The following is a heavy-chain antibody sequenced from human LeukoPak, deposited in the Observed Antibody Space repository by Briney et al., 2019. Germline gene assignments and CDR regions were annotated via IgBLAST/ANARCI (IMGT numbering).Heavy chain of an antibody. CDR2: ISWNSGSI. D-gene: IGHD3-10*01. CDR3: AKDGSGSYYNGEWGY. Sequence: SGGSLRLSCAASGFTFDDYAMHWVRQAPGKGLEWVSGISWNSGSIGYADSVKGRFTISRDNAKNSLYLQMNSLRAEDTALYYCAKDGSGSYYNGEWGYWGQGTLVTVSS. V-gene: IGHV3-9*01. CDR1: GFTFDDYA. J-gene: IGHJ4*02.